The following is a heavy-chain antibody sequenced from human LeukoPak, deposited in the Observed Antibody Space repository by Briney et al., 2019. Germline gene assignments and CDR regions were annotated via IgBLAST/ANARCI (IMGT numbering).Heavy chain of an antibody. V-gene: IGHV4-39*07. D-gene: IGHD3-10*01. Sequence: SETLSLTCTVSGGSISTSNYYWGWIRQPPGKGLEWIGNIFSGSTYYSPSLRSRVTISLDTSRNQFSLKLNSVTAADTAVYYCAKSNGYGLVDIWGQGTMGTVSS. CDR2: IFSGST. CDR1: GGSISTSNYY. CDR3: AKSNGYGLVDI. J-gene: IGHJ3*02.